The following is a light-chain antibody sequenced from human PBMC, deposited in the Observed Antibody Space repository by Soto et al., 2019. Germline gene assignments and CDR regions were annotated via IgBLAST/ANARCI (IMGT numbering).Light chain of an antibody. Sequence: QSALTQPPSASGSPGQSLTISCTGTSTDVGNYNYVSWYQQNPGKAPTLMISDVNRRPSGVPDRFSGSKSGNTASLTVSGLQAEEEADYYCSSYAGIPNWVFGGGTNLTVL. CDR3: SSYAGIPNWV. CDR1: STDVGNYNY. V-gene: IGLV2-8*01. CDR2: DVN. J-gene: IGLJ3*02.